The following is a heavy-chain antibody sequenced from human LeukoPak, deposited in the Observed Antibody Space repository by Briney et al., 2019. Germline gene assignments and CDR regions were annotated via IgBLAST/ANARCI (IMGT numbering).Heavy chain of an antibody. CDR1: GFTFSNYW. D-gene: IGHD1-26*01. Sequence: GGSLRLSCAASGFTFSNYWMHWVRQAPGKGLEWVSGISGSGGSRFYTDSVKGRFTISRDNSKNTLYLQMNSLRAEDTAVYYCAKLREWELPDLFDYWGQGTLVTVSS. CDR3: AKLREWELPDLFDY. J-gene: IGHJ4*02. V-gene: IGHV3-23*01. CDR2: ISGSGGSR.